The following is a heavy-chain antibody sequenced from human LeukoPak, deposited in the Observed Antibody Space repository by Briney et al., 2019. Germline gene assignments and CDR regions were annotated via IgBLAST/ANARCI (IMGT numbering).Heavy chain of an antibody. CDR3: VKEAPGTTIYY. D-gene: IGHD4-11*01. CDR1: RFSVITNY. Sequence: GWSLRLSRAGSRFSVITNYMSWVRQPPAEGLEWVSVISRGANTYYADSVKGRFTISRDSSTNTVYLQMDSLRAEDTAVYFCVKEAPGTTIYYWGQGTLVTVSS. J-gene: IGHJ4*02. CDR2: ISRGANT. V-gene: IGHV3-66*01.